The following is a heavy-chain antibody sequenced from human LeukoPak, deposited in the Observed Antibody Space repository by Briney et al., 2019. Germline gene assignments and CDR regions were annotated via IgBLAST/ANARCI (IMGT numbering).Heavy chain of an antibody. J-gene: IGHJ4*02. D-gene: IGHD5-24*01. CDR2: ISSSGSTI. Sequence: HPGGSLRLSCAASGFTFSSFEMNWVRQAPGKGPEWVSKISSSGSTIYYADSVKGRFTISRDNAKNSLYLQMNSLRAEDTAVYYCARAANDGYNTILDYWGQGTLVTVSS. CDR1: GFTFSSFE. V-gene: IGHV3-48*03. CDR3: ARAANDGYNTILDY.